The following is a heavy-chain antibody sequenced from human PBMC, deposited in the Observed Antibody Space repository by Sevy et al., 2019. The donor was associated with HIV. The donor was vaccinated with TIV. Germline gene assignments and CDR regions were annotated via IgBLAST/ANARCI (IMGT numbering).Heavy chain of an antibody. D-gene: IGHD6-13*01. J-gene: IGHJ6*02. Sequence: GGSLRLSYAASGFIFRKHGMLWVRQAPGKGLEWVALISNDGSDQNYVGSVKGRFTISRDNSKDTVYLQMNSLRAEDTAVYYCANSRGRFHGSSWIYYDYSLDVWGQGTTVTVSS. CDR2: ISNDGSDQ. CDR3: ANSRGRFHGSSWIYYDYSLDV. V-gene: IGHV3-30*18. CDR1: GFIFRKHG.